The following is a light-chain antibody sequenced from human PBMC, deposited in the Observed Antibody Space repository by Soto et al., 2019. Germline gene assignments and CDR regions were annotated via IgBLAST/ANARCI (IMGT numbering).Light chain of an antibody. J-gene: IGKJ1*01. Sequence: EIVLTQSPGTLSLSPGERATLSCRASQSVSNSYLAWYQQKPGQAPRLLIYGASSRATGIPDSFSGSGSGTDFTLTISRLETEDFAVYDCQQYGSSPWTFGQGTKVEIK. CDR2: GAS. CDR3: QQYGSSPWT. CDR1: QSVSNSY. V-gene: IGKV3-20*01.